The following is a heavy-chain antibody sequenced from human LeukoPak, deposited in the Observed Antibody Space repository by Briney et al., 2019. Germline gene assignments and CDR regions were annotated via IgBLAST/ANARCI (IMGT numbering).Heavy chain of an antibody. CDR2: IYTSGST. Sequence: SQTLSLTCTVSGGSISSGSYYWSWIRQPAGKGLEWIGRIYTSGSTNYNPSLKSRVTISVDTSKNRFSLKLGSVTPADTAVYYCSAEPQDYYDSSGYSDYWGQGTLVTVSS. D-gene: IGHD3-22*01. V-gene: IGHV4-61*02. CDR1: GGSISSGSYY. CDR3: SAEPQDYYDSSGYSDY. J-gene: IGHJ4*02.